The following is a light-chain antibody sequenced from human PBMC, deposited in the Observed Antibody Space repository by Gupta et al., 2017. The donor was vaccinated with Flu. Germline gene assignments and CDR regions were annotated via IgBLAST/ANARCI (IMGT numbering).Light chain of an antibody. CDR3: AAWDDSRNGVV. CDR1: SSNIGSNT. V-gene: IGLV1-44*01. J-gene: IGLJ2*01. CDR2: SNI. Sequence: QSVLTQPPSASGTPGQRVTISCSGSSSNIGSNTVNWYQQVPGTAPKLLIYSNIKRPSGVPDRFSGSRSGTSAALAISGLQAEDEADYYCAAWDDSRNGVVFGGGTKLTVL.